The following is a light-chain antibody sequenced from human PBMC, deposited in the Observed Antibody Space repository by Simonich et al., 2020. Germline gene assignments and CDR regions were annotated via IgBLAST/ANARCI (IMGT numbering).Light chain of an antibody. Sequence: QSALTQPASLSGSPGQSITISCTGTSSYVGGYNYVSCYQQHPGKAPKLMIYDASKRPSGVSNRFSGSKSGNTASLTISGLQAEDEADYYCSSYTSSSTLVFGGGTKLTVL. CDR3: SSYTSSSTLV. V-gene: IGLV2-14*01. J-gene: IGLJ3*02. CDR2: DAS. CDR1: SSYVGGYNY.